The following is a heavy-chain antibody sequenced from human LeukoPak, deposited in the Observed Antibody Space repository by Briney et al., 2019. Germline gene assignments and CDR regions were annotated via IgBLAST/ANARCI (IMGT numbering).Heavy chain of an antibody. V-gene: IGHV4-34*01. CDR3: ARVGTHYYYDSSGYYHSFDY. Sequence: KPSETLSLTCAVYGGSFSGYYWSWIRQPPGKGLEWIGEINHSGSTNYNPSLKSRVTISVDTSKNQFSLKLSSVTAADTAVYYCARVGTHYYYDSSGYYHSFDYWGQGTLVTVSS. J-gene: IGHJ4*02. D-gene: IGHD3-22*01. CDR2: INHSGST. CDR1: GGSFSGYY.